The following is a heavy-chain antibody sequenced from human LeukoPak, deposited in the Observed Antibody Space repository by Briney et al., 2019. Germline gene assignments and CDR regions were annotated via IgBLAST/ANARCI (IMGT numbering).Heavy chain of an antibody. CDR2: IYSGGYT. D-gene: IGHD3-16*01. CDR3: ARDRGSELDY. Sequence: GGSLRLSCAASGFTVSSNYMSWVRQAPGKGLEWVSVIYSGGYTYYADSVKGRFTISRDNSKNTLYLQINRLRAEDTAVYYCARDRGSELDYWGQGTLVTVSS. CDR1: GFTVSSNY. J-gene: IGHJ4*02. V-gene: IGHV3-66*01.